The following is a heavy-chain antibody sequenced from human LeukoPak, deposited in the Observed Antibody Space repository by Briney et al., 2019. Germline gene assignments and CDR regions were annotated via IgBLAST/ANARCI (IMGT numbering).Heavy chain of an antibody. CDR1: GGSFSGYY. CDR2: INHSGST. J-gene: IGHJ3*02. Sequence: SETLSLTCAVYGGSFSGYYRSWIRQSPGKGLEWIGEINHSGSTYYNPSLKSRVTISVDTSKNQFSLKLSSVTAADTAVYYCASLWWLFSAFDIWGQGTMVTVSS. V-gene: IGHV4-34*01. D-gene: IGHD2-21*01. CDR3: ASLWWLFSAFDI.